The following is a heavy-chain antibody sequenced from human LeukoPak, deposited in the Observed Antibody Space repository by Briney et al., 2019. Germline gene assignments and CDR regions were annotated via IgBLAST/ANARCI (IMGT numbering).Heavy chain of an antibody. CDR3: ARAQGSGSYADFDY. V-gene: IGHV3-7*01. D-gene: IGHD3-10*01. CDR1: GFTFTSYW. J-gene: IGHJ4*02. Sequence: PGGSLRLSCGASGFTFTSYWMSWVRQAPGKGLEWVANIKQDGSEKHYVDSVKGRFTISRDNAKDSLYLQMNTLRAEDTAVYYCARAQGSGSYADFDYWGQGTLVTVSS. CDR2: IKQDGSEK.